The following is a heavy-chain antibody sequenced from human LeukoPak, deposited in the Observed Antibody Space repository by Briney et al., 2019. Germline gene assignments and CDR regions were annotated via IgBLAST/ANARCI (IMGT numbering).Heavy chain of an antibody. Sequence: SETLSLTCTVSGGSISSSSYYWGWIRQPPGKGLEWIGTIYYSGSTYYNPFLKSRVTTSVDTSKNQFSLKLSSVTAADTAVYYCARHARRDYYDSSGINWGQGTLVTVSS. D-gene: IGHD3-22*01. CDR1: GGSISSSSYY. V-gene: IGHV4-39*01. J-gene: IGHJ4*02. CDR2: IYYSGST. CDR3: ARHARRDYYDSSGIN.